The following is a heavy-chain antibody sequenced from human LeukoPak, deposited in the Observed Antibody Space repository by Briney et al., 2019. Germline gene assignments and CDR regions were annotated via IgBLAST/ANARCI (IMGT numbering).Heavy chain of an antibody. V-gene: IGHV4-39*01. D-gene: IGHD3-22*01. J-gene: IGHJ3*02. CDR1: GGSISSSSYY. CDR2: IYYSGST. Sequence: SETLSLTCTVSGGSISSSSYYWRWIRQPPGKGLEWIGSIYYSGSTYYNPSLKSPVTISVDTSKNQFSLKLSSVTAADTAVYYCARLCECINYYDSSGPSLGAFDIWGQGTMVTVSS. CDR3: ARLCECINYYDSSGPSLGAFDI.